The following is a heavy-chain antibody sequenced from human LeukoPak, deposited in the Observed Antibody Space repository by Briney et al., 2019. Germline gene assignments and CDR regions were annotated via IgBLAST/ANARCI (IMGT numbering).Heavy chain of an antibody. V-gene: IGHV4-34*01. Sequence: SETLSLICAVYGGSFSGYYWSWIRQPPGKGLEWIGEINHSGSTNYNPSLKSRVTISVDTSKNQFSLKLSSVTAADTAVYYCARRSSGWYRYYYYMDVWGEGTTVTISS. D-gene: IGHD6-19*01. CDR2: INHSGST. J-gene: IGHJ6*03. CDR3: ARRSSGWYRYYYYMDV. CDR1: GGSFSGYY.